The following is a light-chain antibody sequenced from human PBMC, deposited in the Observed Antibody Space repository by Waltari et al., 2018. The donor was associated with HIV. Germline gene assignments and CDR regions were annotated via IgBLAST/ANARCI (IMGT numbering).Light chain of an antibody. CDR3: ATWDDSLNAWV. Sequence: QSVLNQSPSASGTPGQRVIISCSASSSNTGSNTVTWYQQFPGTAPKLLIYSYGQRPSGVPERFSGSKSATSASLAISGLRSEDEADYYCATWDDSLNAWVFGGGTKLTVL. J-gene: IGLJ3*02. V-gene: IGLV1-44*01. CDR2: SYG. CDR1: SSNTGSNT.